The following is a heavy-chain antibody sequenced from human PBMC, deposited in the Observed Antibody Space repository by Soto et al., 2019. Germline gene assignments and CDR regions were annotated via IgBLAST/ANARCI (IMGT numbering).Heavy chain of an antibody. D-gene: IGHD2-2*01. J-gene: IGHJ6*02. CDR3: ARERGGSYCRSTSCYWSYYYYGVDV. CDR2: INAGNGNT. V-gene: IGHV1-3*01. Sequence: ASVKVSCKASGYTFTSYAMHWVRQAPGQRLEWMGWINAGNGNTKYSQKFQGRVTITRDTSASTAYMELSSLRSEDTAVYYCARERGGSYCRSTSCYWSYYYYGVDVWGQGTTVTVSS. CDR1: GYTFTSYA.